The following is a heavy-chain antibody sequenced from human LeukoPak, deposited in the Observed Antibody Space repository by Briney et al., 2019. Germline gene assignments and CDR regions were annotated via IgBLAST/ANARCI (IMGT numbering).Heavy chain of an antibody. CDR1: GYTFTSYY. Sequence: GASVKVSCKASGYTFTSYYMHWVRQAPGQGLEWMGIINPSGGSTSYAQKFQGRVTMTRDTSTSTVYMELSSLRSEDTAVYYCARVGDDGGWLQSYAFDIWGQGTMVTVSS. J-gene: IGHJ3*02. D-gene: IGHD5-24*01. CDR3: ARVGDDGGWLQSYAFDI. CDR2: INPSGGST. V-gene: IGHV1-46*01.